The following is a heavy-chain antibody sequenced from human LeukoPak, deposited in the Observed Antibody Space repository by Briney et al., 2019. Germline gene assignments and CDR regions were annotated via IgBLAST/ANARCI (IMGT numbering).Heavy chain of an antibody. V-gene: IGHV3-7*01. Sequence: GGSLRLSCAASGFAFNSQTMSWVRQAPGKGLEWVASIKEDEIEIHYVDSVKGRFTISRDNAKDSLYLQMNSLRVEDTAVYYCAREGYYGSGSPPSLYFDYWGQGTLVTVSS. CDR2: IKEDEIEI. D-gene: IGHD3-10*01. CDR3: AREGYYGSGSPPSLYFDY. J-gene: IGHJ4*02. CDR1: GFAFNSQT.